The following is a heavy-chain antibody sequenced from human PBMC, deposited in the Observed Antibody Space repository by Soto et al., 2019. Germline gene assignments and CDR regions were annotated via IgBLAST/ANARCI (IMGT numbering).Heavy chain of an antibody. J-gene: IGHJ5*02. Sequence: QVQLQEAGPGLVKPSQTLSLTCTVSGGSISTGGYYWNWIRQHPGKGLGWIGYFYYSGSTYYNPSLKRRVTIAVNTSINQLSLKLSSVTAADTAVYYCARSVFPWGQGTLVTVSS. CDR2: FYYSGST. V-gene: IGHV4-31*03. CDR3: ARSVFP. CDR1: GGSISTGGYY.